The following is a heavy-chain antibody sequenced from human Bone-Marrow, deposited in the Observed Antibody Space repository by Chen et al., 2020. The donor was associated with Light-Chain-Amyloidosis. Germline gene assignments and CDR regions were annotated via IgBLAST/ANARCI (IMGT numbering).Heavy chain of an antibody. V-gene: IGHV4-34*01. D-gene: IGHD3-3*01. CDR2: INHSGST. CDR1: GGSFSGYS. J-gene: IGHJ4*02. CDR3: ARGPSRITIFGVVITRGYFDY. Sequence: QVQLQQWGAGLLKPSETLSLTCAVYGGSFSGYSWRWIRQPPGKGLEWIGEINHSGSTNYNPSLKSRVTISVDTSKNQFSLKLSSVTAADTAVYYCARGPSRITIFGVVITRGYFDYWGQGTLVTVSS.